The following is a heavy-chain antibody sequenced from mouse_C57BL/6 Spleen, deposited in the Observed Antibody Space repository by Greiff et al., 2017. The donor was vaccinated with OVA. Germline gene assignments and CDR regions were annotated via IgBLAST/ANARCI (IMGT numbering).Heavy chain of an antibody. CDR2: IYPGNGDT. V-gene: IGHV1-12*01. J-gene: IGHJ4*01. CDR3: ARGGSSGYVPMDY. CDR1: GYTFTSYN. Sequence: QVQRQESVAELVRPGASLHISCKASGYTFTSYNMHWVKQTPRQGLEWIGAIYPGNGDTSYNQKFKGKATLTVDKSSSTAYMQLSSLTSEDSAVYFCARGGSSGYVPMDYWGQGTSVTVSS. D-gene: IGHD3-2*02.